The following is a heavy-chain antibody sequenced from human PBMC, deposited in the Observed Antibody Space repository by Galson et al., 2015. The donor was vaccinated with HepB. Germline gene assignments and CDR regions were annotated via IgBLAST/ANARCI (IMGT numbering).Heavy chain of an antibody. D-gene: IGHD3-10*01. CDR1: GVSITNGASY. CDR3: ARTLVKGSGSYFYGMDV. J-gene: IGHJ6*02. V-gene: IGHV4-61*08. Sequence: QVQLQESGPGLVKPSQTLSLTCTVSGVSITNGASYWSWIRQPPGKGLEWIGYIYYSGSTNYNPSLKSRVTISKDTSKNQVVLTMTNMDPVDTATYYCARTLVKGSGSYFYGMDVWGQGTTVTVSS. CDR2: IYYSGST.